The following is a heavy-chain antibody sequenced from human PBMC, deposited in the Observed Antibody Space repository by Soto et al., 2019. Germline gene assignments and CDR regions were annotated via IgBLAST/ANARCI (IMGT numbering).Heavy chain of an antibody. V-gene: IGHV4-30-4*01. Sequence: SETLSLTCTFSGFSISSGDYYLSWIRQPPGKGLEWIGYIYYSGSTYYNPSLKSRVTISVDTSKDQFSLNLSSVTAADTAVYYCASLVGATLIFDYWGQGTLVTVS. CDR3: ASLVGATLIFDY. CDR1: GFSISSGDYY. D-gene: IGHD1-26*01. CDR2: IYYSGST. J-gene: IGHJ4*02.